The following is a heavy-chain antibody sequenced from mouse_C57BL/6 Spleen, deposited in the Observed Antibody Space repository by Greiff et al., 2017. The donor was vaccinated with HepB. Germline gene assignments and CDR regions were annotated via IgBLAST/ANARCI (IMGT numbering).Heavy chain of an antibody. J-gene: IGHJ4*01. CDR2: INPGSGGT. CDR3: ARSDYYGSSYVGHYAMDY. D-gene: IGHD1-1*01. V-gene: IGHV1-54*01. CDR1: GYAFTNYL. Sequence: VQLQESGAELVRPGTSVKVSCKASGYAFTNYLIEWVKQRPGQGLEWIGVINPGSGGTNYNEKFKGKATLTADKSSSTAYMQLSSLTSEDSAVYFCARSDYYGSSYVGHYAMDYWGQGTSVTVSS.